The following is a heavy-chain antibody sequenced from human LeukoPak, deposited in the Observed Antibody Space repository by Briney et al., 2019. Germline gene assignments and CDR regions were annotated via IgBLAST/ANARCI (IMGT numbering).Heavy chain of an antibody. J-gene: IGHJ5*02. CDR3: ARVQGGYSSGFSETFDP. CDR1: GYTFTGYY. V-gene: IGHV1-2*06. D-gene: IGHD6-25*01. Sequence: ASVKVSCKASGYTFTGYYMHWVRQAPGHGLEWMGRINPNSGGTNYAQKFQGRVTMTRDTSISTAYMELSRLRSDDTAVYYCARVQGGYSSGFSETFDPWGQGTLVTVSS. CDR2: INPNSGGT.